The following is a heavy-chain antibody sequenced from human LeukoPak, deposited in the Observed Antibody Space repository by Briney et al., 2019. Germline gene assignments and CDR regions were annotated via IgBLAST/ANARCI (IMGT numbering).Heavy chain of an antibody. J-gene: IGHJ3*02. CDR3: ARQSWRNDAFDI. CDR1: GYTFNRYG. V-gene: IGHV1-18*01. Sequence: ASVKVSCNASGYTFNRYGISWVRQAPGQGLEWMGWISTNSGYTGSAQNLQGRVTMTTDTSTSTAYLELRSLTSDDTAVYYCARQSWRNDAFDIWGQGTMVTVSS. CDR2: ISTNSGYT. D-gene: IGHD1-1*01.